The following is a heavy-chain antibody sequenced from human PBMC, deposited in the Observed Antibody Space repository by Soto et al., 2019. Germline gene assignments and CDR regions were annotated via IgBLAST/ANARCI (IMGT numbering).Heavy chain of an antibody. Sequence: ASVKVSCKASGYTFTGYVMHWVRQAPGQRLEWMGWINAGNGNTKYSQKFQGRVAITRDTSASTAYMELSSLRSEDMAVYYCARPVYYYFHGMAVWGQGTTVTVSS. J-gene: IGHJ6*02. CDR3: ARPVYYYFHGMAV. CDR2: INAGNGNT. V-gene: IGHV1-3*01. CDR1: GYTFTGYV.